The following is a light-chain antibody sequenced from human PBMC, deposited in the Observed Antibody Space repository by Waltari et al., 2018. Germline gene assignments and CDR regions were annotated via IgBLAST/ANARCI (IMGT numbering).Light chain of an antibody. CDR3: SSYTSSNTLK. J-gene: IGLJ2*01. CDR2: EVN. CDR1: SSDVGGYNY. Sequence: QSALTQPASVSGSPGQSITISCTGTSSDVGGYNYVSWYQQHPGKAPKLMIYEVNNRPSGVSNRFSASKSGNAASLTISGLQAEDEADYYCSSYTSSNTLKFGGGTRLTVL. V-gene: IGLV2-14*01.